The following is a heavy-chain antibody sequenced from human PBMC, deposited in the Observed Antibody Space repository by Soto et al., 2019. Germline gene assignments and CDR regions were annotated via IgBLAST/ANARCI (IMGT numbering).Heavy chain of an antibody. Sequence: QVKLVESGGGVVQSGRSRRLSCAASGFTFRSYGMHWVRQSPGKGLEWVAVIKSDGRNTDYADSVKGRFFISRDNTRNMLYLQMNSLRADDTAVYYCANPRFSLEWPPFDPWGQGTLVTVSS. CDR2: IKSDGRNT. D-gene: IGHD3-3*01. CDR1: GFTFRSYG. V-gene: IGHV3-30*18. J-gene: IGHJ5*02. CDR3: ANPRFSLEWPPFDP.